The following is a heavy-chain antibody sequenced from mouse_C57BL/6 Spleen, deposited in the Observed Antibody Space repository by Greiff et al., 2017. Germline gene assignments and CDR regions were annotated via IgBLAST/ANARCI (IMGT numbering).Heavy chain of an antibody. V-gene: IGHV1-54*01. Sequence: ESGAELVRPGTSVKVSCKASGYAFTNYLIEWVKQRPGQGLEWIGVINPGSGGTNYNEKFKGKATLTADKSSSTAYMQLSSLTSEDSAVYFCAIGTVAYYYAMDYWGQGTSVTVSS. D-gene: IGHD1-1*01. CDR1: GYAFTNYL. J-gene: IGHJ4*01. CDR3: AIGTVAYYYAMDY. CDR2: INPGSGGT.